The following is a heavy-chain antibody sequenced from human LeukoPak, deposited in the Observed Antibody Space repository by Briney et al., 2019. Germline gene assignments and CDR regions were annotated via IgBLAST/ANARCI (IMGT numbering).Heavy chain of an antibody. CDR2: INPNGGGT. D-gene: IGHD3-3*01. Sequence: ASVKVSCKASGYTFSGYYMHWVRQAPGQGLEWMGRINPNGGGTNYAQRLQGRVTMTSDTSISTAYMELSSLRSDDTAVYYCARERKITSFGVACGYWGQGTLVTVSS. V-gene: IGHV1-2*06. CDR3: ARERKITSFGVACGY. J-gene: IGHJ4*02. CDR1: GYTFSGYY.